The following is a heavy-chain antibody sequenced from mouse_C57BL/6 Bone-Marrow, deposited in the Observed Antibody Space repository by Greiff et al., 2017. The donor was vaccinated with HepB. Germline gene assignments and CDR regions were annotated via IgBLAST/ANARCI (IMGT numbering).Heavy chain of an antibody. V-gene: IGHV1-69*01. D-gene: IGHD2-1*01. J-gene: IGHJ1*03. CDR2: IDPSDSYT. Sequence: QVQLQQPGAELVMPGASVKLSCKASGYTFTSYWMHWVKQRPGQGLEWIGEIDPSDSYTNYNQKFKGKSTLTVDKSSSTAYMQLSSLTSEDSAVYYCARYGRFDWYFDVWGTGTTVTVSS. CDR1: GYTFTSYW. CDR3: ARYGRFDWYFDV.